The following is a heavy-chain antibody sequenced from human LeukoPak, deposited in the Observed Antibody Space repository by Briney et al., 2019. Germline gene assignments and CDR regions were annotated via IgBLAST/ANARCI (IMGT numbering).Heavy chain of an antibody. V-gene: IGHV4-39*01. CDR2: ISYSGNT. D-gene: IGHD2-15*01. J-gene: IGHJ3*02. Sequence: SETLSLTCTVTGGSIISSDYHWGWVRQPPGKGLEWIGTISYSGNTDYNPSLGSRVTISVDTSNNQFSLRLGSVTAADTAVYHCARHCCSGPAKRVFDIWGQGTMVTVSS. CDR1: GGSIISSDYH. CDR3: ARHCCSGPAKRVFDI.